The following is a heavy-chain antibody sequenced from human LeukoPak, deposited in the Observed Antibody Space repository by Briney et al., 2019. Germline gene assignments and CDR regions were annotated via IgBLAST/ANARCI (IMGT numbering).Heavy chain of an antibody. J-gene: IGHJ1*01. CDR2: ISSSCSYI. D-gene: IGHD6-13*01. CDR1: GFTFSNYN. Sequence: GGSLRLSCAASGFTFSNYNMNWVRQAPGKGLEWVSSISSSCSYIYYADSVKGRFTISRDNAKNSLYLQMNSLRAEDTAVYYCARGTAAAGIEYFQHWGQGTLVTVSS. V-gene: IGHV3-21*01. CDR3: ARGTAAAGIEYFQH.